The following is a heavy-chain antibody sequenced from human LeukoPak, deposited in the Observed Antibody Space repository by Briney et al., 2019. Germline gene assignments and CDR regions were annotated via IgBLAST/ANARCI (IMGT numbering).Heavy chain of an antibody. D-gene: IGHD3-22*01. CDR3: AKDEKGYYHDTSGYPDAFDI. J-gene: IGHJ3*02. V-gene: IGHV1-3*01. Sequence: ASVKVSCKASGYDFTSYAMHWVRQAPGQRLEWMGWINAGNGNTKYSQKFQDRVTVSRDTSTSTAYMELSSLRSEDTAVYYCAKDEKGYYHDTSGYPDAFDIWGQGTMVTVSS. CDR2: INAGNGNT. CDR1: GYDFTSYA.